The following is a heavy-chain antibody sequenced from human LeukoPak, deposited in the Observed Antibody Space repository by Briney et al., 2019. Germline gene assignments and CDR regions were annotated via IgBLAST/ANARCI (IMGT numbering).Heavy chain of an antibody. CDR2: IIPIFGTA. CDR1: GGTFSSYA. Sequence: ASMKVSCKASGGTFSSYAISWVRQAPGQGLEWMGGIIPIFGTANYAQKFQGRVTITADESTSTAYMELSSLRSEDTAVYYCARSGGWELPQDLDYWGQGTLVTVSS. V-gene: IGHV1-69*13. D-gene: IGHD1-26*01. J-gene: IGHJ4*02. CDR3: ARSGGWELPQDLDY.